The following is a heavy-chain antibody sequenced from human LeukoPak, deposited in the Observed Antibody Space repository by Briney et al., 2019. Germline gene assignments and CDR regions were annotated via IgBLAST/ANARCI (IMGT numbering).Heavy chain of an antibody. D-gene: IGHD2-2*01. V-gene: IGHV1-69*04. Sequence: ASVKVSCKASGGTFSSYAISWVRQAPGQVLEWMGRIIPILGIANYAQKFQGRVTITADKSTSTAYMELSSLRSEDTAVYYCARDSPYQLLSFMGNYAMDVWGQGTTVTVSS. J-gene: IGHJ6*02. CDR1: GGTFSSYA. CDR3: ARDSPYQLLSFMGNYAMDV. CDR2: IIPILGIA.